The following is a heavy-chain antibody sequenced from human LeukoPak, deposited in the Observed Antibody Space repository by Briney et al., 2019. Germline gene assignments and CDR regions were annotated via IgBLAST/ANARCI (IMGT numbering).Heavy chain of an antibody. CDR2: TSSDGNIK. CDR3: AADLDFRFHH. Sequence: PGRSLRLSCAASGXTFSSYAMHWVRQAPGKGQEWVAVTSSDGNIKYYTDSVKGRFTISRDNAKKTLYLEMNSLRVEDTAVYYCAADLDFRFHHWGQGTLLTVSS. CDR1: GXTFSSYA. J-gene: IGHJ4*02. V-gene: IGHV3-30-3*01. D-gene: IGHD3-3*01.